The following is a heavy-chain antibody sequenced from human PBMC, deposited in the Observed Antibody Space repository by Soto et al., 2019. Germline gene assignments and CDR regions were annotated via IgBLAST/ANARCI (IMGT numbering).Heavy chain of an antibody. V-gene: IGHV3-23*01. J-gene: IGHJ4*02. CDR2: ISGSGGST. CDR1: EFTFSSYA. Sequence: PGGSLRLSSAASEFTFSSYAMSWVRQAPGKGLEWVSAISGSGGSTYYADSVKGRFTISRDNSKNTLYLQMNSLRAEDTAVYYCAKAGGCSGGSCYSGFDYWGQGTLVTVSS. CDR3: AKAGGCSGGSCYSGFDY. D-gene: IGHD2-15*01.